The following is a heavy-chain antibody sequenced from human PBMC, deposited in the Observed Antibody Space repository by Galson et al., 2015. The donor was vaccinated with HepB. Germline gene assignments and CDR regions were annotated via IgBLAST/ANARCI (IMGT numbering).Heavy chain of an antibody. CDR1: VFSLSTSGVS. J-gene: IGHJ4*02. D-gene: IGHD3-22*01. Sequence: PALVKPTQTLTLTCTFFVFSLSTSGVSVGWIRQPPGKALEWLALIYWDDDKRYSPSLKSRLTITKDTSKNQVVLTMTNMDPVDTATYYCVHRRLAGLLPDYWGQGTLVTVSS. V-gene: IGHV2-5*02. CDR2: IYWDDDK. CDR3: VHRRLAGLLPDY.